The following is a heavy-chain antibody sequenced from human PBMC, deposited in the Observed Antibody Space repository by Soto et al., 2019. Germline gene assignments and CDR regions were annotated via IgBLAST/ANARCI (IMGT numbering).Heavy chain of an antibody. CDR3: ARQPTTGDADLWFAS. Sequence: QLQLLESGPGLVKSSETLSLTCSVSGGSISTSSCYWAWIRQPPGKGLEWLGNIFYRGTTFYNPSLASRVADSLATSKNEFSLKLRSVTAGDTAAYYCARQPTTGDADLWFASWGQGTLVTFSS. CDR1: GGSISTSSCY. V-gene: IGHV4-39*01. J-gene: IGHJ5*01. D-gene: IGHD2-21*02. CDR2: IFYRGTT.